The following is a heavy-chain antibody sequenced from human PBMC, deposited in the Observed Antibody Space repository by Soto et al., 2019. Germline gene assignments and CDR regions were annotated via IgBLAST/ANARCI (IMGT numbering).Heavy chain of an antibody. J-gene: IGHJ3*02. CDR2: ISTSGSTM. CDR3: ARVGYITGWYKSFDI. V-gene: IGHV3-11*01. CDR1: GFTFIDYH. Sequence: GGSLRLSCAASGFTFIDYHMIWIRQAPGKGLEWVSYISTSGSTMYYTDSVKGRFTVSRDNAKNSLYLQMNSLRAEDTAMYYCARVGYITGWYKSFDIWGQGTMVTV. D-gene: IGHD6-19*01.